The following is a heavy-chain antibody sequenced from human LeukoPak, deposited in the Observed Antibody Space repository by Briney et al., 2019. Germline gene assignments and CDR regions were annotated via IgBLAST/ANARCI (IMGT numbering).Heavy chain of an antibody. J-gene: IGHJ6*02. CDR1: GYTFAGYY. D-gene: IGHD2-15*01. CDR2: INPNSGGT. CDR3: ASGGGSCYPACYYYYCMDV. Sequence: ASVKVSCKASGYTFAGYYMHWVRQAPGQGLEWMGWINPNSGGTNYAQKFQGRVTMTRDTSISTAYMELSRLRSDDTAVYYCASGGGSCYPACYYYYCMDVWGQGTTVTVSS. V-gene: IGHV1-2*02.